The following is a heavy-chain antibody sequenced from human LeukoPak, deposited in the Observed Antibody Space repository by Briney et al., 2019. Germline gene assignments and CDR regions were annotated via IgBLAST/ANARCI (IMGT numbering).Heavy chain of an antibody. D-gene: IGHD6-19*01. J-gene: IGHJ4*02. V-gene: IGHV3-64*01. CDR2: ISSNGSST. CDR1: GFTFSSYA. CDR3: ARSAEEYSSGWYYFDY. Sequence: GGSLRLSCAASGFTFSSYAMHWVRQAPGKGLEYVSAISSNGSSTYYANSVKGRFTISRDNSKNTLYLQMGSLRAEDMAVYYCARSAEEYSSGWYYFDYWGQGTLVTVSS.